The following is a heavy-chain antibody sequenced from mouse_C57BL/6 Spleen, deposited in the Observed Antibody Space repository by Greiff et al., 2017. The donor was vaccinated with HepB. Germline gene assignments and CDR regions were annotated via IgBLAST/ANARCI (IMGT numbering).Heavy chain of an antibody. J-gene: IGHJ1*03. D-gene: IGHD2-4*01. CDR2: IWSGGST. Sequence: VQVVESGPGLVQPSQSLSITCTVSGFSLTSYGVHWVRQSPGKGLEWLGVIWSGGSTDYNAAFISRLSISKDNSKSQVFFKMNSLQADDTAIYYCARNGDYDSYFDVWGTGTTVTVSS. CDR1: GFSLTSYG. V-gene: IGHV2-2*01. CDR3: ARNGDYDSYFDV.